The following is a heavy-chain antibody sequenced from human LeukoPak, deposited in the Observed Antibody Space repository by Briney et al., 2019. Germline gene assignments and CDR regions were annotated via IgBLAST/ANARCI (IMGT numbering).Heavy chain of an antibody. J-gene: IGHJ4*02. CDR2: ISSSGDST. Sequence: GGSLTLSCAASGFTFSSYAMSWVRQPPGKGLEWVSTISSSGDSTYYADSVKGRFTISRDNSKNTLYLQMSSLRAEDTAVYYCAKAKYCSAGTCYFDYWGQGTLVTVSS. D-gene: IGHD2-15*01. CDR1: GFTFSSYA. CDR3: AKAKYCSAGTCYFDY. V-gene: IGHV3-23*01.